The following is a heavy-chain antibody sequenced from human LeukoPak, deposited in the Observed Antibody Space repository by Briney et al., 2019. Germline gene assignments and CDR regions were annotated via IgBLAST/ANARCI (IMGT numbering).Heavy chain of an antibody. Sequence: PGGSLRLSCAASGFTFSSYGMEWVRQAPGKGLEWVSFISSSSSFIYYADSVKGRFTISRENAKNSLYLQMNSLRAGDTAVYYCARAAYSSTWYSRYFDLWGRGTLVTVSS. CDR1: GFTFSSYG. V-gene: IGHV3-21*01. CDR3: ARAAYSSTWYSRYFDL. D-gene: IGHD6-13*01. J-gene: IGHJ2*01. CDR2: ISSSSSFI.